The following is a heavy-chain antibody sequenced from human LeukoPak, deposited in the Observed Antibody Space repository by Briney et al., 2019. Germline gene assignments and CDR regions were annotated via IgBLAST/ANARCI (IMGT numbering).Heavy chain of an antibody. CDR2: ISGSGSTI. V-gene: IGHV3-48*03. D-gene: IGHD6-19*01. Sequence: GGSLRLSCVASGFIFSNYEMNWVRQAPGKGLEWLSYISGSGSTIYYADCVKGRFTISRDNAKKSLYLQMNSLRAEDTAVYFCARSDEITVANSYYYYAMDVWGKGTTVTVSS. CDR1: GFIFSNYE. J-gene: IGHJ6*04. CDR3: ARSDEITVANSYYYYAMDV.